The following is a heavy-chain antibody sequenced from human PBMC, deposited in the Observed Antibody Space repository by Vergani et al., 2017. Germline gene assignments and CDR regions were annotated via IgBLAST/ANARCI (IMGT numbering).Heavy chain of an antibody. CDR2: IYPGDSDT. CDR1: GSSFTSYW. J-gene: IGHJ3*02. V-gene: IGHV5-51*03. Sequence: EVQLVQSGAEVKKPGESLKISCTGSGSSFTSYWIGWVRQMPGKGLEWMGIIYPGDSDTRDSPSFQGQVTISADKSISTAYLQWSSLKASDTAMYYFASSSRYYDSSGYPLSAFDIWGQGTMVTFSS. D-gene: IGHD3-22*01. CDR3: ASSSRYYDSSGYPLSAFDI.